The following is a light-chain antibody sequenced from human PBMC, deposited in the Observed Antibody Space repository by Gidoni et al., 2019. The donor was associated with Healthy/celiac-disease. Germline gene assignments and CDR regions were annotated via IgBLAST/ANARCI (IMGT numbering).Light chain of an antibody. CDR3: QQRSNWPPWT. V-gene: IGKV3-11*01. Sequence: ELVLPPPPAPLSLSPAERATLSCRASQSVSSYFAWYQQKPGQAPRLLIYDASNRATGIPARFSGSGSGTDFALTISSLEPEDFAVYYCQQRSNWPPWTFGQGTKVEIK. CDR2: DAS. J-gene: IGKJ1*01. CDR1: QSVSSY.